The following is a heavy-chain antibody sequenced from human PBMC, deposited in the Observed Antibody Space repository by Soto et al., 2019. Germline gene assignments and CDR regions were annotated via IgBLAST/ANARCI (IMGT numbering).Heavy chain of an antibody. CDR1: GFTFSSYS. CDR3: ARVSSSEVIAAPNFDY. J-gene: IGHJ4*02. CDR2: ISSSSSYI. V-gene: IGHV3-21*01. D-gene: IGHD6-13*01. Sequence: PGGSLRLSCAASGFTFSSYSMNWVRQAPGKGLEWVSSISSSSSYIYYADSVKGRFTISRDNAKNSLYLQMNSLRAEDTAVYYCARVSSSEVIAAPNFDYWGQGTLVTVSS.